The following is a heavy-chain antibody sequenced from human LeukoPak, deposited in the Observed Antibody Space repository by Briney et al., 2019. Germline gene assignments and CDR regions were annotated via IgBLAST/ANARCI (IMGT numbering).Heavy chain of an antibody. Sequence: SVKVSCKASGGTFSSYAISWVRQAPGQGLEWMGGIIPIFGTANYAQKSQGRVTITADESTSTAYMELSSLRSEDTAVYYCARDPSWNPQLRYFDYWGQGTLVTVSS. CDR1: GGTFSSYA. CDR2: IIPIFGTA. V-gene: IGHV1-69*13. D-gene: IGHD1-1*01. J-gene: IGHJ4*02. CDR3: ARDPSWNPQLRYFDY.